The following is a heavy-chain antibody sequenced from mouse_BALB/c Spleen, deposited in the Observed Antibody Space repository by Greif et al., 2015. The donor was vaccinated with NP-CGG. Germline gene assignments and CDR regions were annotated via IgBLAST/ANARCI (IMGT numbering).Heavy chain of an antibody. Sequence: EVKLVESVGGLVKPGGSLKLSCAASGFAFSSYDMSWVRQTPEKRLEWVAYISSGGGSTYYPDTVKGRFTISRDNAKNTLYLQMSSLKSEDTAMYYCARHRGMITTWFAYWGQGTLVTVSA. D-gene: IGHD2-4*01. J-gene: IGHJ3*01. CDR1: GFAFSSYD. V-gene: IGHV5-12-1*01. CDR3: ARHRGMITTWFAY. CDR2: ISSGGGST.